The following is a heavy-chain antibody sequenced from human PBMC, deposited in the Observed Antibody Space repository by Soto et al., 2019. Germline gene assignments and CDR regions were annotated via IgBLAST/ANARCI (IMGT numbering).Heavy chain of an antibody. CDR1: GYSFSTYW. Sequence: PGESLKISCKGSGYSFSTYWIGWVRQIPGKGLEWMGLIFSGDSETTYSPSFQGHVSISADTSISTAYLQWDSLKTSDSAIYYCARQGPGSYWGQGTQVTVSS. J-gene: IGHJ4*02. V-gene: IGHV5-51*01. CDR3: ARQGPGSY. CDR2: IFSGDSET. D-gene: IGHD2-15*01.